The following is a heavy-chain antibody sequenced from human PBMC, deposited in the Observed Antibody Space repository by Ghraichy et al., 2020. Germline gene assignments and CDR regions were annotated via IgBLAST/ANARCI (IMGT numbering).Heavy chain of an antibody. D-gene: IGHD3-10*01. CDR1: GFTFSGYS. Sequence: GGSLRLSCAASGFTFSGYSMHWVRQTPGQGLEWLALISYDGTKKQYTASVKGRFTISRDNSKNTLDLQMNSLRDDDTAVYYCARDNYSGSGHYYYYYGVDGWGRGTTVIVSS. CDR3: ARDNYSGSGHYYYYYGVDG. V-gene: IGHV3-30*04. J-gene: IGHJ6*02. CDR2: ISYDGTKK.